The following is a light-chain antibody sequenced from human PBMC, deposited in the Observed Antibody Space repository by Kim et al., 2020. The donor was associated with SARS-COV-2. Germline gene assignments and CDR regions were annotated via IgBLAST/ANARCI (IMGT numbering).Light chain of an antibody. CDR1: HSNNGSNP. V-gene: IGLV1-44*01. Sequence: GQRLTISCSGRHSNNGSNPVNWYQQLPGTAPKLLICGNNQRPSGVPDRFSGSKSGTSASLAISGLQSEDEADYYCAAWDDSLNGVVFGGGTQLTVL. CDR3: AAWDDSLNGVV. J-gene: IGLJ2*01. CDR2: GNN.